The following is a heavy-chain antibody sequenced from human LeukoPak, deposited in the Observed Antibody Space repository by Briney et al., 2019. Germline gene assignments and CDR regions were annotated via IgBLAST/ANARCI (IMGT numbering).Heavy chain of an antibody. CDR1: GYTFTSYG. J-gene: IGHJ4*02. V-gene: IGHV1-18*01. D-gene: IGHD3-3*01. CDR2: ISAYNGNT. CDR3: ARDGRNYDLDYFDY. Sequence: ASVKVSCKASGYTFTSYGISWVRQAPGQGLEWMGWISAYNGNTNYVQKLQGRVTMTTDTSTSTAYMELRSLRSDDTAVYYCARDGRNYDLDYFDYWGQGTLVTVSS.